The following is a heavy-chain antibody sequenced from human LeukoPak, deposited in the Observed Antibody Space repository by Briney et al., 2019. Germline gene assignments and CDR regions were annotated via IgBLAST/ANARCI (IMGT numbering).Heavy chain of an antibody. CDR1: GYTFTDFG. Sequence: ASVKVSCKASGYTFTDFGFSWVRQAPGQGLEWMGWISSFNGDTNYAQELQGRVTMTTDTSTSTAYMELRSLRSDDTAVYYCARRMNSGSYYPSYYFDSWGQGTLVTVSS. CDR2: ISSFNGDT. V-gene: IGHV1-18*01. D-gene: IGHD3-10*01. J-gene: IGHJ4*02. CDR3: ARRMNSGSYYPSYYFDS.